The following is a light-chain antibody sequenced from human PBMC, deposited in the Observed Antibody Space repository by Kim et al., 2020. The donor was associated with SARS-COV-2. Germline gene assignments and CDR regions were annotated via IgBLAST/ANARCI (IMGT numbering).Light chain of an antibody. V-gene: IGLV1-47*02. J-gene: IGLJ2*01. CDR1: SSNIGGYY. Sequence: PRQRVTLSCSGSSSNIGGYYVYWYQQLPGTAPKLLIYGNSQRPSGVPDRFSGSKSGTSASLSISGLRSEDEADYYCAAWDDSRTVVFGGGTQLTVL. CDR2: GNS. CDR3: AAWDDSRTVV.